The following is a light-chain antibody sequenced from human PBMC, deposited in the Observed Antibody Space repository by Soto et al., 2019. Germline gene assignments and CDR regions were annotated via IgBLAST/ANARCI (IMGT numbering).Light chain of an antibody. CDR3: CSHAGRNTYV. CDR1: SSDVGSGNV. V-gene: IGLV2-23*01. CDR2: EGF. J-gene: IGLJ1*01. Sequence: QSALTQPASVSGSPGQWITISCTGTSSDVGSGNVVSWYQHYPGKAPQLIIYEGFKRPSGVSSRFSGSKSGNTASLTISGLQAEDEAEYYCCSHAGRNTYVFGTGTKLTVL.